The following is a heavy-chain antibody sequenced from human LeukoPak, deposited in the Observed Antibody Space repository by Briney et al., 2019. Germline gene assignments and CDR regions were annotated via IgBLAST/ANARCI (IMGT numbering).Heavy chain of an antibody. CDR3: ARVLDYGDYMPPDY. Sequence: SGGSLRLSCAASGFTFSDYYMSWIRQAPGKGLEWVSYISSSGSTIYYADSVKGRFTISRDNAKNSLYLQMNSLRAEDTAVYYCARVLDYGDYMPPDYWGQGTLVTVSS. J-gene: IGHJ4*02. V-gene: IGHV3-11*04. D-gene: IGHD4-17*01. CDR2: ISSSGSTI. CDR1: GFTFSDYY.